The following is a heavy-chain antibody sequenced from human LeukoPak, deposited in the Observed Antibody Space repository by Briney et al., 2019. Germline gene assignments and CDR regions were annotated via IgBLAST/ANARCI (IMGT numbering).Heavy chain of an antibody. CDR2: INPSGGST. Sequence: ASVKVSCKASGYTFTSYYMHWVRQAPGQGLEWMGIINPSGGSTSSAQKFQGRVTMTRDTSTSTVYMELSSLRSEDTAVYYCARDRAVRGVIIGGWFDPWGQGTLVTVSS. D-gene: IGHD3-10*01. CDR1: GYTFTSYY. CDR3: ARDRAVRGVIIGGWFDP. V-gene: IGHV1-46*01. J-gene: IGHJ5*02.